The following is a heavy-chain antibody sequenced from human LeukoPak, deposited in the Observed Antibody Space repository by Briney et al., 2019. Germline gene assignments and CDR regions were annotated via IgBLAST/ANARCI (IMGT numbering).Heavy chain of an antibody. V-gene: IGHV3-48*04. D-gene: IGHD6-13*01. CDR3: ARDSDSRIWNGLFDY. CDR2: ISSAGDNI. Sequence: QPGGSLRLSCAASGFTFRNYGLSWVRQAPGKGLEWVSYISSAGDNINYADSVKGRFIISRDNAKNSLYLLMNSLRAEDTAVYYCARDSDSRIWNGLFDYWGQGTLVTVSS. J-gene: IGHJ4*02. CDR1: GFTFRNYG.